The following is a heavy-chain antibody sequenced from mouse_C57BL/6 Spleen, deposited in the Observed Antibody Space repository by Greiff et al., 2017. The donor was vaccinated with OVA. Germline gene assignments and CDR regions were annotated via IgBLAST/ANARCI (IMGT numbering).Heavy chain of an antibody. CDR2: INPNNGGT. J-gene: IGHJ4*01. CDR1: GYTFTDYY. D-gene: IGHD5-1*01. CDR3: ARLGTSYEGVDY. Sequence: VQLQQSGPELVKPGASVKISCKASGYTFTDYYMHWVKQSHGKSLEWIGDINPNNGGTSYNQKFKGKATLTVDKSSSTAYMELRSLTSEDSAVYYCARLGTSYEGVDYWGQGTSVTVSS. V-gene: IGHV1-26*01.